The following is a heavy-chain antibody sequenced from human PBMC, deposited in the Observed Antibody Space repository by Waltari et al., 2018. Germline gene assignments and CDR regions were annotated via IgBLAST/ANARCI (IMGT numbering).Heavy chain of an antibody. Sequence: QVQLVQSGAEVKKPGASVKVSCKASGYTFTSYYMHWVRQAPGQGLEWMGIINPSGGSTSYAQKFQGRVTMTRDTSTSTVYMELSSLRSEDTAVYYCASPEVIVGATTDYYYGMDVWGQGTTVTVSS. CDR3: ASPEVIVGATTDYYYGMDV. D-gene: IGHD1-26*01. CDR2: INPSGGST. V-gene: IGHV1-46*01. J-gene: IGHJ6*02. CDR1: GYTFTSYY.